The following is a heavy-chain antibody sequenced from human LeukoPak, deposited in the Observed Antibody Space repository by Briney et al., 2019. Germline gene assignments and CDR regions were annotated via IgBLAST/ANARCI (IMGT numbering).Heavy chain of an antibody. D-gene: IGHD3-10*01. J-gene: IGHJ6*02. CDR2: IRSKAYGGTT. CDR3: TRGPILLWIHNGMDV. CDR1: GFTFGDYA. V-gene: IGHV3-49*04. Sequence: GGSLRLSRTASGFTFGDYAMSWVRQAPGKGLEWVGFIRSKAYGGTTEYAASVKGRFTISRDDSRSIAYLQMNSLTTEDTALYYCTRGPILLWIHNGMDVWGQGTTVTVSS.